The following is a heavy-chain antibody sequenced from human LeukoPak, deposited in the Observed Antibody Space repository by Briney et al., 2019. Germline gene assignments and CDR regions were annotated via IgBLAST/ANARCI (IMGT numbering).Heavy chain of an antibody. V-gene: IGHV4-39*01. Sequence: SETLSLTCTVSGGSISSSSYYWGWIRQPPGKGLEWIGSIYYSGSTYYNPSLKSRVTISVDTSKNQFSLKLSSVTAADTAVYYCARSGSHHKPLDYWGQGTLVTVSS. CDR3: ARSGSHHKPLDY. J-gene: IGHJ4*02. CDR2: IYYSGST. D-gene: IGHD1-26*01. CDR1: GGSISSSSYY.